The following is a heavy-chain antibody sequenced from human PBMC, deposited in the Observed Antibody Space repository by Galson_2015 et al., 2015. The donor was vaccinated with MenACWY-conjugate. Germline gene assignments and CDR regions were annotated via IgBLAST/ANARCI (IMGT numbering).Heavy chain of an antibody. CDR2: ISGSGGTT. D-gene: IGHD2-2*01. CDR1: GFTFSSHA. CDR3: VKGSGYCTSTTCYAPDY. J-gene: IGHJ4*02. V-gene: IGHV3-23*01. Sequence: SLRLSCAASGFTFSSHAMTWVRQAPGQGLEWVSAISGSGGTTYYADPVRGRFTISRDNSKNTLYLQMNSLRAEDTALYYCVKGSGYCTSTTCYAPDYWGQGTQVTVSS.